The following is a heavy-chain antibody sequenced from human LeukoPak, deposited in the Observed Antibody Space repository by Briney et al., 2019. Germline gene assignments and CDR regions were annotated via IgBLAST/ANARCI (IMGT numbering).Heavy chain of an antibody. Sequence: GGSLRLSCAASGFTFSSSAMSWVRQAPGKGLEWVANIKQDGSEKNYVDSVKGRFTISRDNAKNSLYLQMNSLRAEDTAVYYCARSNGDYPYYFDYWGQGTLVTVSS. D-gene: IGHD4-17*01. V-gene: IGHV3-7*01. J-gene: IGHJ4*02. CDR1: GFTFSSSA. CDR3: ARSNGDYPYYFDY. CDR2: IKQDGSEK.